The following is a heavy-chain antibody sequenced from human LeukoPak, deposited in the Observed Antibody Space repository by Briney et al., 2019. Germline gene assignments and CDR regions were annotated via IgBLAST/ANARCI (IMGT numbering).Heavy chain of an antibody. V-gene: IGHV3-15*01. D-gene: IGHD6-6*01. CDR1: GFTFSSAW. Sequence: GGSLRLSCAASGFTFSSAWMSWVRQAPGKGLEWVGRIKSKTDGGTTDYAAPVKGRFTISRDDSKNTLYLQMNSLKTEDTAVYYCTTDGFEVAARPYYYYYYMDVWGKGTTVTVSS. J-gene: IGHJ6*03. CDR2: IKSKTDGGTT. CDR3: TTDGFEVAARPYYYYYYMDV.